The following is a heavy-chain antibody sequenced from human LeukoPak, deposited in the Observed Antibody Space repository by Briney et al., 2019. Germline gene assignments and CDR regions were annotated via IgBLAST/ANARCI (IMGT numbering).Heavy chain of an antibody. CDR1: GFTFSDYA. J-gene: IGHJ4*02. Sequence: PGGSLRLSCVASGFTFSDYAMNWVRQAPGKGLEWVSTFKTNSGQVYHAESVRGRFTISRDNSKNTLYLQMSSLRAEDTALYYCARSVPDYTRFDYWGQGALVTVSP. V-gene: IGHV3-23*01. CDR3: ARSVPDYTRFDY. D-gene: IGHD4-11*01. CDR2: FKTNSGQV.